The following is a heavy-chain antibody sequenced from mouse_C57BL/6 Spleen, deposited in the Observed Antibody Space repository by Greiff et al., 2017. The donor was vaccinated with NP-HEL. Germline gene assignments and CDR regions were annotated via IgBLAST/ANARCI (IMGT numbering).Heavy chain of an antibody. V-gene: IGHV5-9*01. CDR3: ARQNYYCSRSYDAMDY. J-gene: IGHJ4*01. CDR2: ISGGGGNT. D-gene: IGHD1-1*01. CDR1: GFTFSSYT. Sequence: EVKLMESGGGLVKPGGSLKLSCAASGFTFSSYTMSWVRQTPEKRLEWVATISGGGGNTYYPDSVKGRFTISRDNAKNTLYLQMSRLRSENTALYYCARQNYYCSRSYDAMDYWGQGTSVTVSS.